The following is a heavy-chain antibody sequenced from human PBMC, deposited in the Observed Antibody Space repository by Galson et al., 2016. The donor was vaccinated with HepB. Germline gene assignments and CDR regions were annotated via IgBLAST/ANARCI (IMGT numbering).Heavy chain of an antibody. CDR1: GYTFTSSA. V-gene: IGHV1-3*01. CDR3: AMPLPNTGWYSPFDY. Sequence: SVKVSCKASGYTFTSSAMHWVRQAPGQRLEWMGWINAGNGDTKYSQKFQGRVTITRDTSARTAYMELSSLRSEDTAVYYCAMPLPNTGWYSPFDYWGQGTLVTVSS. J-gene: IGHJ4*02. CDR2: INAGNGDT. D-gene: IGHD6-19*01.